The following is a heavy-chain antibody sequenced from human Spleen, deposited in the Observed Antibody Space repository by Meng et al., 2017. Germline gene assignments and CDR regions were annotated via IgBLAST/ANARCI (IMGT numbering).Heavy chain of an antibody. CDR3: ARGLWGRSWHGDAFDI. J-gene: IGHJ3*02. CDR1: GFTFSSYW. V-gene: IGHV3-74*01. CDR2: INSDGSTT. D-gene: IGHD6-13*01. Sequence: GESLKISCAASGFTFSSYWMHCVRHAPGKGLVWVSRINSDGSTTTYADSVKGRFTISRDNAKHTVYLQMNSLRAEDTAVYYCARGLWGRSWHGDAFDIWRQGTMVTVSS.